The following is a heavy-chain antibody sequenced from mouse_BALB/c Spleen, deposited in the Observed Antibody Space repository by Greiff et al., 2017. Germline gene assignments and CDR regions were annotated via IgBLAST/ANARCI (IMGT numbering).Heavy chain of an antibody. V-gene: IGHV5-6-4*01. CDR1: GFTFSSYT. Sequence: EVKVVESGGGLVKPGGSLKLSCAASGFTFSSYTMSWVRQTPEKRLEWVATISSGGSYTYYPDSVKGRFTISRDNAKNTLYLQMSSLKSEDTAMYYCTRGGTGAWFAYWGQGTLVTVSA. D-gene: IGHD1-1*02. CDR2: ISSGGSYT. J-gene: IGHJ3*01. CDR3: TRGGTGAWFAY.